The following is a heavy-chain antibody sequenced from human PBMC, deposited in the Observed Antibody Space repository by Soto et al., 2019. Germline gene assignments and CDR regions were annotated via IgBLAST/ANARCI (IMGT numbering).Heavy chain of an antibody. D-gene: IGHD2-15*01. Sequence: SETLSLTCTVSGGSISSGGYYWSWIRQHPGQGLEWIGYIYYSGSTYYNPSLKSRVTISVDTSKNQFSLKLSSVTAADTAVYYCARESGPIGSSYCSGGSCSDDYWGQGTLVTVSS. V-gene: IGHV4-30-4*08. J-gene: IGHJ4*02. CDR1: GGSISSGGYY. CDR2: IYYSGST. CDR3: ARESGPIGSSYCSGGSCSDDY.